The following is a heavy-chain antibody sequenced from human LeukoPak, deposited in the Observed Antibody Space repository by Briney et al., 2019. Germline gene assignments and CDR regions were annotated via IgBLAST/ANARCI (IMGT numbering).Heavy chain of an antibody. CDR1: GFTFDDYA. J-gene: IGHJ5*02. V-gene: IGHV3-9*03. D-gene: IGHD2-2*01. CDR2: ISWNSGGI. CDR3: AKGYCSSTSCLFDP. Sequence: PGGSLRLSCAASGFTFDDYAMHWVRQAPGEGLEWVSGISWNSGGIGYADSVKGRFTISRDNAKNSLYLQMNSLRAEDMALYYCAKGYCSSTSCLFDPWGQGTLVTVSS.